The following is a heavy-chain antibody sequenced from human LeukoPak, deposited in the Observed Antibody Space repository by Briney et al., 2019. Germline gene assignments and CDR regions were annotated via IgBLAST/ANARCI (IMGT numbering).Heavy chain of an antibody. V-gene: IGHV3-7*01. D-gene: IGHD5-24*01. J-gene: IGHJ4*02. Sequence: PGGCLRLSCAASGFSFTSYWMSWVRQAPGRGLEWVANIKQDGSEKYYVDSVKGRFTISRDSANNSVYLQMNSLRAEDTAVYYCARVTVRRDGYNSDYWGQGTLVTVSS. CDR1: GFSFTSYW. CDR3: ARVTVRRDGYNSDY. CDR2: IKQDGSEK.